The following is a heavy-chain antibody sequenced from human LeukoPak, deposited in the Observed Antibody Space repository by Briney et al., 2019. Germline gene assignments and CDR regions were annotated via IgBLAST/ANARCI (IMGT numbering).Heavy chain of an antibody. J-gene: IGHJ6*03. CDR3: ARGRYYGSGSYETYYYYMDV. CDR2: IIPIFGTA. Sequence: SVKVSCKASGGTFSSYAISWVRQAPGQGLEWMGGIIPIFGTANYAQKFQGRVTITADESTSTAYMELSSLRSEDTAVYYCARGRYYGSGSYETYYYYMDVWGKGTTVTVSS. D-gene: IGHD3-10*01. V-gene: IGHV1-69*13. CDR1: GGTFSSYA.